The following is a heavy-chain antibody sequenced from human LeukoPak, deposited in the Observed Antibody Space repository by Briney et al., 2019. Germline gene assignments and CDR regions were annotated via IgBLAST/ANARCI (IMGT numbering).Heavy chain of an antibody. CDR1: GYTFTTYW. D-gene: IGHD1-7*01. V-gene: IGHV5-51*01. CDR2: IYPGNSDT. Sequence: GESLKISCKGSGYTFTTYWIGWVRQMPGKGLEWMGLIYPGNSDTRYSPSFHGQVIISADKSISTAYLQWSSLKASDTAVYYCVCDRGNFDSFDFWGQGTLVTVSS. J-gene: IGHJ4*02. CDR3: VCDRGNFDSFDF.